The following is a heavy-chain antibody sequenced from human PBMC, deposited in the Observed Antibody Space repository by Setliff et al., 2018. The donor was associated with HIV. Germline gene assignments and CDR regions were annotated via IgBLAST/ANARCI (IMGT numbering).Heavy chain of an antibody. CDR1: GYTFTSHY. J-gene: IGHJ4*02. V-gene: IGHV1-46*01. CDR3: ARGVGAAGDY. D-gene: IGHD1-26*01. Sequence: ASVKVSCKASGYTFTSHYIHWVRQAPGQGLEWMGIINPNGGSTTYAQKFQGRVTMTRDTSTSTAYMELRSLRSDDTAVYYCARGVGAAGDYWGQGTQVTVSS. CDR2: INPNGGST.